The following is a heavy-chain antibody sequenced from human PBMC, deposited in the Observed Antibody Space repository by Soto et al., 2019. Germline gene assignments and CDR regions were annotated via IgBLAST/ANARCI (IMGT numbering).Heavy chain of an antibody. CDR3: ARADLLYYYYGMDV. D-gene: IGHD1-26*01. V-gene: IGHV4-34*01. Sequence: SETLSLTCAVYGGSFSGYYWSWIRQPPGKGLEWIGEINHSGSTNYNPSLKSRVTISVDTSKNQFSLKLSSVTAADTAVYYCARADLLYYYYGMDVWGQGTTVTVSS. J-gene: IGHJ6*02. CDR2: INHSGST. CDR1: GGSFSGYY.